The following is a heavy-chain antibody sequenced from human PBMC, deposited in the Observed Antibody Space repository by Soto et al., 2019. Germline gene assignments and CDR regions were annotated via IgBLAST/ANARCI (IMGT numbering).Heavy chain of an antibody. J-gene: IGHJ5*02. V-gene: IGHV3-23*01. CDR1: GVKCRGHG. CDR3: AKESYDLWRSYPYKCFDL. CDR2: IGSSGGST. Sequence: PGGLQLHCWSAAGVKCRGHGRTLVRQNPGEWLEWVSAIGSSGGSTYYADSVKGRFTTSRDNSKNTLYLQMNSLRPEDTAVYFCAKESYDLWRSYPYKCFDLWVQGTLVPGSS. D-gene: IGHD3-3*01.